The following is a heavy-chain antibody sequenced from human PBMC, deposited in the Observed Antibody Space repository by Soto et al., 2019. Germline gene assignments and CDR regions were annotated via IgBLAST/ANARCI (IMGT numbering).Heavy chain of an antibody. D-gene: IGHD3-22*01. Sequence: GGSLRLSCTASGFTFGDYAMSWVRQAPGKGLEWVGFIRSKAYGGTTEYAASVKGRFTISRDDSKSIAYLQMNSLKTEDTAVYYCTRHLSYYYDSSGYDAFDIWGQGTMVTVS. CDR3: TRHLSYYYDSSGYDAFDI. V-gene: IGHV3-49*04. CDR2: IRSKAYGGTT. CDR1: GFTFGDYA. J-gene: IGHJ3*02.